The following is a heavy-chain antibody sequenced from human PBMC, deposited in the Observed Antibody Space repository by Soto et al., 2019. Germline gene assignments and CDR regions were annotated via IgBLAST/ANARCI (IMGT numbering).Heavy chain of an antibody. CDR1: GGTLSSYC. V-gene: IGHV1-69*13. CDR2: LIPISGTA. D-gene: IGHD3-22*01. J-gene: IGHJ5*02. CDR3: ATYKYDTSGYYYWFDP. Sequence: SVKVSCKASGGTLSSYCISWVRQAPGQGLEWMGGLIPISGTANYELKFQGRVTITADGSTSTAYIELRSLRSEDTAVYYCATYKYDTSGYYYWFDPWGQGTLVTV.